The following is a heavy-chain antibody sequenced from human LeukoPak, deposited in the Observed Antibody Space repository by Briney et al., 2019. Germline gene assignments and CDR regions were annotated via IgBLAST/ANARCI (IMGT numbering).Heavy chain of an antibody. J-gene: IGHJ4*02. V-gene: IGHV3-21*01. D-gene: IGHD2-2*01. Sequence: GGSLRLSCAASGFTLSDYSINSVRQAPGKGLEWLSSISSSSGHIHYADSVKGRFTISRDNAKNSVYLQMNSLRAEDTAVYFCGRDSVTVAPAAPDYWGQGTQVTVSS. CDR3: GRDSVTVAPAAPDY. CDR2: ISSSSGHI. CDR1: GFTLSDYS.